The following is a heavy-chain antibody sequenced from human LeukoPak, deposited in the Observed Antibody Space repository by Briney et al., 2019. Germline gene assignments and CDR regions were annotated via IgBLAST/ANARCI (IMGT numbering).Heavy chain of an antibody. D-gene: IGHD3-16*01. CDR1: GFTFSDYY. Sequence: GGSLRLSCAASGFTFSDYYMSWIRQAPGKGLEWVSYISSSGSTIYYADSVKGRFTISRDNAKNSLYLQMNNLRAEDTAVYYCARPTGGLLWAAFDIWGQGTMVTVSS. J-gene: IGHJ3*02. V-gene: IGHV3-11*01. CDR2: ISSSGSTI. CDR3: ARPTGGLLWAAFDI.